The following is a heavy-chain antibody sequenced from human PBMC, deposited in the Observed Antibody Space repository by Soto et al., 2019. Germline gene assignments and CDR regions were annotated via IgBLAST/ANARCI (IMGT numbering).Heavy chain of an antibody. V-gene: IGHV4-59*01. CDR3: ARVVVVAAHPANWFDP. D-gene: IGHD2-15*01. CDR2: IYYSGST. Sequence: SETLSLTCTVSGASISSYYCSSIRQPPGKGLEWIGYIYYSGSTNYNPSLKSRVTISVDTSKNQFSLKLSSVTAADTAVYYCARVVVVAAHPANWFDPWGQGTLVTVS. J-gene: IGHJ5*02. CDR1: GASISSYY.